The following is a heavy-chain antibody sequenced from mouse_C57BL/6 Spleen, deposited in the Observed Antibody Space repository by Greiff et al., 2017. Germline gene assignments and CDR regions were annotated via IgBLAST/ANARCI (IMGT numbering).Heavy chain of an antibody. CDR2: IDPSDSYT. J-gene: IGHJ1*03. CDR1: GYTFTSYW. D-gene: IGHD1-1*02. CDR3: ARSGGVNLPGYCDG. V-gene: IGHV1-69*01. Sequence: QVQLQQPGAELVMPGASVKLSCKASGYTFTSYWMNWVKQRPGQGLEWIGEIDPSDSYTNYNQKFKGKSTVTVDKSSSTAYMQLSSLTSEDSAVYYCARSGGVNLPGYCDGWGTGTTVTVSS.